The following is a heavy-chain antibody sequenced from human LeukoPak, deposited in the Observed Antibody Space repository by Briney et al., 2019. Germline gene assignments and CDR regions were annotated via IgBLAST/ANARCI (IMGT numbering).Heavy chain of an antibody. Sequence: PGGSLRLSCAASGLTFSSYGMHWVRQAPGKGLEWVAVIWYDGSDKYYADSVKGRFTISRDNSKNTLYLQMNSLRAEDTAVYYCARDGSGTVDAFDIWGQGTMVTVSS. D-gene: IGHD3-10*01. CDR1: GLTFSSYG. J-gene: IGHJ3*02. V-gene: IGHV3-33*01. CDR2: IWYDGSDK. CDR3: ARDGSGTVDAFDI.